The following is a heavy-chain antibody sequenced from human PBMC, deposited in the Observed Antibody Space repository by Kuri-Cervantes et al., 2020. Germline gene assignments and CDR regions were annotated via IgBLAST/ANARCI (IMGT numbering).Heavy chain of an antibody. CDR2: IRYDGSNK. V-gene: IGHV3-30*02. Sequence: GESLKISCAASGFTFSSYGMHWVRQAPGKGLEWVAFIRYDGSNKYYADSVKGRFTISRDNSKNTLYLQMSSLRAEDTAVYYCAKDHSLSSSWKRNWFDPWGQGTLVTVSS. J-gene: IGHJ5*02. D-gene: IGHD6-13*01. CDR1: GFTFSSYG. CDR3: AKDHSLSSSWKRNWFDP.